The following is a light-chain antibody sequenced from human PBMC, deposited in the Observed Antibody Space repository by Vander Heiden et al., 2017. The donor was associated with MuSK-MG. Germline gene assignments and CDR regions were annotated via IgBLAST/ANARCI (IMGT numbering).Light chain of an antibody. CDR2: GAS. CDR3: QQYGSSSLT. J-gene: IGKJ4*01. CDR1: RMVSSSY. Sequence: IVLTQPPATLPWSSAERATLSGSASRMVSSSYLAWYQQKPGQAPRLLIYGASNRATGIPDRFSGSGSGTDFTLTISRLEAEDFAVYYCQQYGSSSLTFGGGTKVEI. V-gene: IGKV3-20*01.